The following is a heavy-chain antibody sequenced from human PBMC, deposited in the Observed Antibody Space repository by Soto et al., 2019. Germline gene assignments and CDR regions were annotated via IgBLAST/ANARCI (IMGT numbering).Heavy chain of an antibody. CDR3: GRGRSGELVIFY. V-gene: IGHV1-2*02. CDR1: GYTFIGYY. CDR2: ISPQTGGT. Sequence: SVKVSCKGSGYTFIGYYIHWVRQTPGQGPEWMGEISPQTGGTKYAQKYQGRVTMTRDTSITTVYMELSNLSPDDTAVYYCGRGRSGELVIFYWGQGTLVTVSS. J-gene: IGHJ4*02. D-gene: IGHD1-26*01.